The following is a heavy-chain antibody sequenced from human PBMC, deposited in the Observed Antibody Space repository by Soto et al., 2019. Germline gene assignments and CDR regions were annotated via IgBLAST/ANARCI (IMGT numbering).Heavy chain of an antibody. J-gene: IGHJ4*02. V-gene: IGHV1-3*01. CDR2: INAGNGNT. D-gene: IGHD3-9*01. Sequence: ASVKVSCKASGYTFTSYAMHWVRQAPGQRLEWMGWINAGNGNTKYSQKFQGRVTITRDTSASTAYMELSSLRSEDTAVYYCAKDLLRYFDWSPLDYWGQGTLVTVSS. CDR3: AKDLLRYFDWSPLDY. CDR1: GYTFTSYA.